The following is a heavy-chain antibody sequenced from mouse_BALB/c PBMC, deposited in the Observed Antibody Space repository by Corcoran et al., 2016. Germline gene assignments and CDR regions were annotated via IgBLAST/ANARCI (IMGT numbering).Heavy chain of an antibody. CDR2: IDPANGNT. V-gene: IGHV14-3*02. D-gene: IGHD4-1*01. CDR1: GFNTTDTY. CDR3: ANWDWYFDV. J-gene: IGHJ1*01. Sequence: EVQLQQAEAEIAKPGASVQVSCTASGFNTTDTYMNWVKQRPEQGLEGIGRIDPANGNTKYDPKFQGKATIPADTSSNTAYLQLSSLTSEDTAVYYCANWDWYFDVWGAGTTVTVS.